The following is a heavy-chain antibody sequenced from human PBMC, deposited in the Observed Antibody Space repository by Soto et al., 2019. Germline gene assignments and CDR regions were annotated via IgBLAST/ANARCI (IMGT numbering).Heavy chain of an antibody. Sequence: QVQLQESGPGLVKPSETLSLTCTVSGGSVSSGSHSWSWIRQPPGKGLEWIGYIYYSGSTNYNPSLKSRVTISVDTSKNQFSLKLSSVTAADTAVYYCARAGDGYNYYYYGMDVWGQGTTVTVSS. V-gene: IGHV4-61*01. J-gene: IGHJ6*02. CDR2: IYYSGST. CDR1: GGSVSSGSHS. D-gene: IGHD5-12*01. CDR3: ARAGDGYNYYYYGMDV.